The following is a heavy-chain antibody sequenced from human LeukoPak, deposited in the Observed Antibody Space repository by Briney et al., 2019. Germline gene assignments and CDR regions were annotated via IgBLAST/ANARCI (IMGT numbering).Heavy chain of an antibody. CDR3: AREHYYDSSGFRFDP. CDR1: GGSISSYY. Sequence: PSETLSLTCTVSGGSISSYYWSWIRQPPAKGMERIGYIYYSGSTNYNPSLKSRVTISVDTSKHQVSLKLSSVTAADTAVYYCAREHYYDSSGFRFDPWGQGTLVTVSS. CDR2: IYYSGST. V-gene: IGHV4-59*01. D-gene: IGHD3-22*01. J-gene: IGHJ5*02.